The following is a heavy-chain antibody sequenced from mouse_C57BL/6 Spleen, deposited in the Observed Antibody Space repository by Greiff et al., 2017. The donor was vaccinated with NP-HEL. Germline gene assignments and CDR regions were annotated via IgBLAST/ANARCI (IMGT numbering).Heavy chain of an antibody. CDR2: INPSTGGT. CDR3: AKIYYGSPYAMDY. D-gene: IGHD1-1*01. J-gene: IGHJ4*01. Sequence: VQLKQSGPELVKPGASVKISCKASGYSFTGYYMNWVKQSPEKSLEWIGEINPSTGGTTYNQKFKAKATLTVDKSSSTAYMQLKSLTSEDSAVYYCAKIYYGSPYAMDYWGQGTSVTVSS. V-gene: IGHV1-42*01. CDR1: GYSFTGYY.